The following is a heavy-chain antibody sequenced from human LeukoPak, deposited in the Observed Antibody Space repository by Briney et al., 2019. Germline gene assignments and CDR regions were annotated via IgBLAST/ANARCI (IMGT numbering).Heavy chain of an antibody. D-gene: IGHD6-13*01. V-gene: IGHV4-30-4*08. CDR1: GGSISSGDNY. CDR2: IYYSGGT. CDR3: ARGDLYSSSWYN. Sequence: KPSETLSLTCTVSGGSISSGDNYWSWIRQPPGKGLEWIGYIYYSGGTYYNPSLKSRVTISVDTSKNQFSLKLSSVTAADTAVYYCARGDLYSSSWYNWGQGTLVTVSS. J-gene: IGHJ4*02.